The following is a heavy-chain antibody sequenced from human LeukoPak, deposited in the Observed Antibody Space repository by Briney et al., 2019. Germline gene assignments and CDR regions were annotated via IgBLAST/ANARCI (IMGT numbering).Heavy chain of an antibody. V-gene: IGHV3-7*01. CDR2: IKQDISEK. CDR1: GFTFSSYW. D-gene: IGHD3-10*01. J-gene: IGHJ4*02. CDR3: ARSGPFDY. Sequence: GGFLRLSCAASGFTFSSYWMTWVRQAPGKGLEWVANIKQDISEKYYIDSVKGRFIISRDNAKNSLYLQMNSLRVEDTAVYYCARSGPFDYWGQGTLVTVSS.